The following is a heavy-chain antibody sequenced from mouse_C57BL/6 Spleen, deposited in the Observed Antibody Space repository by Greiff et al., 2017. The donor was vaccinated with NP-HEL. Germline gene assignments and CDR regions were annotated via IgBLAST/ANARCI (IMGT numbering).Heavy chain of an antibody. Sequence: QVQLQQSGAELARPGASVKLSCKASGYTFTSYGISWVKQRTGQGLEWIGEIYPRSGNTYYNEKFKGKATLTADKSSSTAFMELRSLTSEDSAVYFCARRDSSGYPMDYWGQGTSVTVSS. D-gene: IGHD3-2*02. V-gene: IGHV1-81*01. CDR3: ARRDSSGYPMDY. J-gene: IGHJ4*01. CDR2: IYPRSGNT. CDR1: GYTFTSYG.